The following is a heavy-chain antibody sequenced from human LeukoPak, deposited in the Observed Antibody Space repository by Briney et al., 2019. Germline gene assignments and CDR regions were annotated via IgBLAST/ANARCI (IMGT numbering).Heavy chain of an antibody. Sequence: ASVKVSCTASGYTFTIYSISGVRQAPGQGLEWMGWISAYNGNRNYAQKLQGRVTMTTDTSTSTAYMELRSLRSDDTAVYYCASVGDMVRGVIITDAFDIWGQGTMVTVSS. CDR1: GYTFTIYS. CDR2: ISAYNGNR. D-gene: IGHD3-10*01. CDR3: ASVGDMVRGVIITDAFDI. V-gene: IGHV1-18*01. J-gene: IGHJ3*02.